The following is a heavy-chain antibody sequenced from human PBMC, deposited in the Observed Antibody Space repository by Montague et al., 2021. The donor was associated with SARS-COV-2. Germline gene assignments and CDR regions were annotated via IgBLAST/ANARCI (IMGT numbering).Heavy chain of an antibody. CDR3: ARTSAASGY. Sequence: NDYAVSEKSRITINPDTSKNQISLQLNSVTPEDTAVYYCARTSAASGYWGQGTLVTVSS. V-gene: IGHV6-1*01. CDR2: N. J-gene: IGHJ4*02. D-gene: IGHD6-19*01.